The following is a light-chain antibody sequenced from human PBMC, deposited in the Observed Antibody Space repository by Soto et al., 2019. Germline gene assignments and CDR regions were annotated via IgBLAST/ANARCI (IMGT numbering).Light chain of an antibody. CDR2: DAS. V-gene: IGKV3-15*01. Sequence: EIVMTQSPATLSVSPGESATHSCRASQSVSSNLAWYQQKPGQAPRLLIYDASTRATGIPARFSGSGAGTEFTLTISSLQSEDFAVYHCQQYHNWPPITFGQGTRLEIK. CDR3: QQYHNWPPIT. CDR1: QSVSSN. J-gene: IGKJ5*01.